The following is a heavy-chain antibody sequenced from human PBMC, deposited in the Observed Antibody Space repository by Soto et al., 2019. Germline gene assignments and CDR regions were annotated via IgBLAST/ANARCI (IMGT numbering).Heavy chain of an antibody. J-gene: IGHJ4*02. CDR2: IKSKTDGGTT. CDR1: GFTFSNAW. V-gene: IGHV3-15*07. D-gene: IGHD1-26*01. CDR3: TTAMGGNFEY. Sequence: GGSLRLSCAASGFTFSNAWMNWVRQAPGKGLEWVGHIKSKTDGGTTDYAAPVKGRFTISRDDSKNTLYLQMNSLKTEDTAVYYCTTAMGGNFEYWGQGTLVTVSS.